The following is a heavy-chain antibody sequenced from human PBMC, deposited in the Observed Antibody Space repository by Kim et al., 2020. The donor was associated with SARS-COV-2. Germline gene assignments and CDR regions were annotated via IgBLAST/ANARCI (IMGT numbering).Heavy chain of an antibody. CDR2: ISAYNGNT. CDR1: GYTFTSYG. Sequence: ASVKVSCKASGYTFTSYGISWVRQAPGQGLEWMGWISAYNGNTNYAQKLQGRVTMTTDTSTSTAYMELRSLRSDDTAVYYCARDETVVVTPRLGWFDPWGQGTLVTVSS. J-gene: IGHJ5*02. V-gene: IGHV1-18*01. D-gene: IGHD2-21*02. CDR3: ARDETVVVTPRLGWFDP.